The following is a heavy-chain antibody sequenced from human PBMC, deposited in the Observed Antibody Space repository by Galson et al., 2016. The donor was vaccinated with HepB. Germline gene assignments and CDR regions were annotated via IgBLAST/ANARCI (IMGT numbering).Heavy chain of an antibody. Sequence: SLRLSCAASEYTFRSYSMSWVRQAPGKGLEWVANIKQDGSEKSYVDSVKGRFTISRDNAKNSLYLQMNSLRAEDTAVYYCAREGTGGFDIWGQGTMVTVSS. D-gene: IGHD2-15*01. J-gene: IGHJ3*02. CDR1: EYTFRSYS. V-gene: IGHV3-7*01. CDR2: IKQDGSEK. CDR3: AREGTGGFDI.